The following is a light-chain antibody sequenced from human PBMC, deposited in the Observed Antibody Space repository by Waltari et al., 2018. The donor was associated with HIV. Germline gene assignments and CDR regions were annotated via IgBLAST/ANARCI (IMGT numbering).Light chain of an antibody. J-gene: IGLJ3*02. Sequence: QSVLTQPPSVSGAPGQRVTISCTGSSPNIGAGYDVHWYQQLPGTAPKLLIYGNTNRPSVVSDRFSGSKSGTSASLAITWLQAEDEADYYCQSYDSRQSGFWVFGGGTTLTVL. V-gene: IGLV1-40*01. CDR1: SPNIGAGYD. CDR2: GNT. CDR3: QSYDSRQSGFWV.